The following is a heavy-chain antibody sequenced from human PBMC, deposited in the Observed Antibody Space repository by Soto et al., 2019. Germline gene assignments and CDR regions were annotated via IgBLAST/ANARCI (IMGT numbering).Heavy chain of an antibody. CDR2: ISGSGGST. CDR3: AKVDPYCSSTSCSLSAHYFEY. D-gene: IGHD2-2*01. V-gene: IGHV3-23*01. J-gene: IGHJ4*02. Sequence: GSLRLSCAASGFTFSSYAMSWVRQAPGKGLEWVSAISGSGGSTYYADSVKGRFTISRDNSKNTLYLQMNSLRAEDTAVYYCAKVDPYCSSTSCSLSAHYFEYWGQGTLVTVSS. CDR1: GFTFSSYA.